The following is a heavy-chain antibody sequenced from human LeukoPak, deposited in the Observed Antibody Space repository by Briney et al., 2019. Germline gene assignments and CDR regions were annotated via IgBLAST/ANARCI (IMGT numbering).Heavy chain of an antibody. CDR2: IRNDRIT. CDR1: GLTFSDAW. V-gene: IGHV3-15*01. D-gene: IGHD5-12*01. J-gene: IGHJ4*02. Sequence: GESLRLSCVLSGLTFSDAWMSWVRQAPGKGLEWVGRIRNDRITDYAAPVQGRFSISRDNSKDTFYLQMNSLRTEDTGMYFCTWMATIFTVDYWGQGTLVTVSS. CDR3: TWMATIFTVDY.